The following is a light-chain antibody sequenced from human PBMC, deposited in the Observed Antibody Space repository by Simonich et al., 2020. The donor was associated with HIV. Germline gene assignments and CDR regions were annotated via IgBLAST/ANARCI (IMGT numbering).Light chain of an antibody. CDR2: DGS. V-gene: IGLV2-14*03. Sequence: QSALTQPASVSGSPGQSITISCTGTNSDIGNYKYVSWYQQHPGKAPKLMIYDGSNRPSGVSDRFSGSKSGNTASLTISGLQAEDEAEYYCSSYTSSSTRIFGGGTKLTVL. CDR1: NSDIGNYKY. J-gene: IGLJ2*01. CDR3: SSYTSSSTRI.